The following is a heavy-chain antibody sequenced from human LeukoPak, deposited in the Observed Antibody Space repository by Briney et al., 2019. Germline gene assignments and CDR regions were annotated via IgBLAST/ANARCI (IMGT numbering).Heavy chain of an antibody. J-gene: IGHJ4*02. V-gene: IGHV6-1*01. Sequence: SQTLSLTCAISGDSVSGNSAAWNWIRQSPSRGLEWLGRTYYRSKWYNDYAVSVKSRITINPDTSKNQFSLQLNPVTPEDTAVYYCVFQLWLSGTFDYWGQGTLVTVSS. CDR3: VFQLWLSGTFDY. D-gene: IGHD5-18*01. CDR1: GDSVSGNSAA. CDR2: TYYRSKWYN.